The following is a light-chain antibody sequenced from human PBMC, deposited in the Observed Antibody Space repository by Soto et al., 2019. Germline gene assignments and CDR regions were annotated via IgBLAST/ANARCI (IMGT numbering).Light chain of an antibody. CDR2: STT. J-gene: IGLJ3*02. Sequence: QAVVTQEPSLTVSPGGTVPLTCASSTGPVTSDYYPNGFQQKPGQAPRALSYSTTKKHSWTPARFSGSLLGGKAALTLSGVQPEDEADYYCLLYYGAAVVFGGGTKLTVL. CDR1: TGPVTSDYY. V-gene: IGLV7-43*01. CDR3: LLYYGAAVV.